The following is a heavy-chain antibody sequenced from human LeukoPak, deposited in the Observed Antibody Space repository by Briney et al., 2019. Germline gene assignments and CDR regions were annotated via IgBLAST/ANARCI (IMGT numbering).Heavy chain of an antibody. J-gene: IGHJ4*02. D-gene: IGHD2-2*01. CDR2: ISGSGGST. CDR3: AKGTRVVVPAANYFDY. CDR1: GFTFSSYA. V-gene: IGHV3-23*01. Sequence: PGGSLRLSCAASGFTFSSYAMSWVRQAPGKGLEWVSAISGSGGSTYYADSVKGRFTISRDNSKNTLYLQMNSLRAEDTAVYYCAKGTRVVVPAANYFDYWGQGTLVTVSS.